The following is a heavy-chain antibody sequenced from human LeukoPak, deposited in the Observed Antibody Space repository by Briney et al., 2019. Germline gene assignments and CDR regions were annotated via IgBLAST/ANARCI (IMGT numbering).Heavy chain of an antibody. CDR2: INPNSGGT. J-gene: IGHJ4*02. V-gene: IGHV1-2*02. D-gene: IGHD2-15*01. Sequence: ASVKVSRKASGYTFTGYYMHWVRQAPGQGLEWMGWINPNSGGTNYAQKFQGRVTMTRDTSISTAYMELSRLRSDDTAVYYCARDIVVVVQEGDYWGQGTLVTVSS. CDR1: GYTFTGYY. CDR3: ARDIVVVVQEGDY.